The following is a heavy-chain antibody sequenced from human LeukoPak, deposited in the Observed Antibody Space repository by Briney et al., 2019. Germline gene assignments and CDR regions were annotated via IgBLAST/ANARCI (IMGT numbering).Heavy chain of an antibody. D-gene: IGHD5-18*01. V-gene: IGHV3-74*01. CDR2: INSDGSST. Sequence: PGGSLRLSCAASGFTFSSYWMHWVRQAPGKGLVWVSRINSDGSSTDYADSVKGRFTISRDNAKNALYLQMNSLRAEDTAEYYCARGPLDTLMVIQWFDPWGQGTLVTVSS. CDR3: ARGPLDTLMVIQWFDP. CDR1: GFTFSSYW. J-gene: IGHJ5*02.